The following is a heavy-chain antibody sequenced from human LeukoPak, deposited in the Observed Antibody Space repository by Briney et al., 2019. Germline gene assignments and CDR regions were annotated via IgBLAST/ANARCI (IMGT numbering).Heavy chain of an antibody. CDR3: ASRAKYCSSTSCLDY. V-gene: IGHV3-48*03. CDR1: GFTFSSYE. CDR2: ISSSGSTI. D-gene: IGHD2-2*01. J-gene: IGHJ4*02. Sequence: TGGSLRLSCAASGFTFSSYEMNWVRQAPGKGLEWVSYISSSGSTIYYADSVKGRFTISRDSAKNTLYLQMNSLRAEDTAVYYCASRAKYCSSTSCLDYWGQGTLVTVSS.